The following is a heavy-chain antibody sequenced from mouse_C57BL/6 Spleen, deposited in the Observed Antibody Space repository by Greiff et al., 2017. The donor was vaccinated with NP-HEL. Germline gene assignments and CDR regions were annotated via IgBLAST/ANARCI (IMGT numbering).Heavy chain of an antibody. CDR3: ARSAYYGREYYAMDY. CDR1: GYTFTSYW. CDR2: IHPNSGST. Sequence: QVQLQQSGAELVKPGASVKLSCKASGYTFTSYWMHWVKQRPGQGLEWIGMIHPNSGSTNYNEKFKSKATLTVDKSSSTAYMQLSSLTSEDSAVYYCARSAYYGREYYAMDYWGQGTSVTVSS. J-gene: IGHJ4*01. V-gene: IGHV1-64*01. D-gene: IGHD1-1*02.